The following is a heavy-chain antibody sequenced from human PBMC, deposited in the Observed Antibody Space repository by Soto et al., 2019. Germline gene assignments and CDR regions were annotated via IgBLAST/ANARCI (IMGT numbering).Heavy chain of an antibody. D-gene: IGHD7-27*01. CDR1: GYSFSSYW. CDR3: ARVFSPLTGEDY. V-gene: IGHV5-10-1*01. Sequence: GESLKISCKGSGYSFSSYWISWVRQMPGKGLEWMGRIDPSDSYTFYSSSSQVPVTTLAYQSISTAFLQWSSLEVSYAAMYYCARVFSPLTGEDYWGQGTLVTVSS. J-gene: IGHJ4*02. CDR2: IDPSDSYT.